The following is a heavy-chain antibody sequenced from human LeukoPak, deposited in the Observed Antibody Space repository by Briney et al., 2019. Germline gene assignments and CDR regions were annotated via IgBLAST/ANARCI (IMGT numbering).Heavy chain of an antibody. CDR2: GIPFFGTT. D-gene: IGHD5-24*01. CDR3: ASQGDGYNWVDF. CDR1: GGTFSTYA. Sequence: SVKVSCKASGGTFSTYAIAWVRQAPGQGLEWMGGGIPFFGTTNYAQKFQARLTITADKSTSTAYMDLIDLRSDDTALYFCASQGDGYNWVDFWGQGTLVTVSS. V-gene: IGHV1-69*06. J-gene: IGHJ5*01.